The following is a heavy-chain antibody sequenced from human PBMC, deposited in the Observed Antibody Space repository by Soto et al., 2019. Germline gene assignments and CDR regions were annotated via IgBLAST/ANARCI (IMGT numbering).Heavy chain of an antibody. CDR2: IYYSGST. V-gene: IGHV4-39*01. CDR3: ARRGRSNRSNAFDI. J-gene: IGHJ3*02. Sequence: ASETLSLTCTVSGGSISSYYWGSIRQPPGKGLEWIGSIYYSGSTYYNPSLKSRVTISVDTSKNQFSLKLSSVTAADTAVYYCARRGRSNRSNAFDIWGQGTMVTVSS. CDR1: GGSISSYY. D-gene: IGHD3-3*01.